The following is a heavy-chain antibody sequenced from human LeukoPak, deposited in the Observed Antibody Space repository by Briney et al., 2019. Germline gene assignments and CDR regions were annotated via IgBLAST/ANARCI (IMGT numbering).Heavy chain of an antibody. V-gene: IGHV3-7*01. Sequence: GGSLRLSCAASGFTFYNYWMSWVRQAPGKGLEWVANIKQDGSEKYYVDSVKGRFTISRDNAKNSLYLQMNSLRAEDTAVYYCARVRHSSGYYYWYFDYWGQGTLVTVSS. CDR2: IKQDGSEK. CDR1: GFTFYNYW. D-gene: IGHD3-22*01. CDR3: ARVRHSSGYYYWYFDY. J-gene: IGHJ4*02.